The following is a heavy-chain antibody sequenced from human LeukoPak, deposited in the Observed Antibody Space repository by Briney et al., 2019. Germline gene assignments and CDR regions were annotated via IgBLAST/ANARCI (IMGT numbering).Heavy chain of an antibody. J-gene: IGHJ4*02. CDR1: GLAFSRYA. Sequence: PRGSLRLCCAASGLAFSRYAMSWVRQAPGKGLEWVSAISGSGGSTYYADSVKGRFTISRDNSKNTLYLQMNSLRAEDTAVYYCAKDTLSLGYSYGFGGQGTLVTVSS. V-gene: IGHV3-23*01. CDR3: AKDTLSLGYSYGF. D-gene: IGHD5-18*01. CDR2: ISGSGGST.